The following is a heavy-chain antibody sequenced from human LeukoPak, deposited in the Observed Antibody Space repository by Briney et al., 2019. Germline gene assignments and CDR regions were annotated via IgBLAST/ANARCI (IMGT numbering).Heavy chain of an antibody. CDR2: IYYSGST. CDR3: ARDDYAGNSDDAFDI. V-gene: IGHV4-59*01. CDR1: GGSISSYY. D-gene: IGHD4-23*01. J-gene: IGHJ3*02. Sequence: SETLSLTCTVSGGSISSYYWSWIRQPPGKGLEWIGYIYYSGSTNYNPSLKSRVTISVDTSKNQFSLKLSSVTAADTAVYYCARDDYAGNSDDAFDIWGQGTMVTVSS.